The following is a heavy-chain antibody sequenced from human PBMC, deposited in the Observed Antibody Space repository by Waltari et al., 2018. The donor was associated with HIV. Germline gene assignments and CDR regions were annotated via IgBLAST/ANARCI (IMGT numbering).Heavy chain of an antibody. CDR2: IYPGDSDT. CDR1: AYTFTNYW. Sequence: VQLVQSGPEVNKPGESLKISCKVSAYTFTNYWIGWARQMPGKGLEWMGVIYPGDSDTRYSPSFQGQVTISADKSITTAYLQWTSLKASDTAMYYCARLKDIVVVVSLSAFDYWGQGTLVTVSS. D-gene: IGHD2-15*01. CDR3: ARLKDIVVVVSLSAFDY. V-gene: IGHV5-51*01. J-gene: IGHJ4*02.